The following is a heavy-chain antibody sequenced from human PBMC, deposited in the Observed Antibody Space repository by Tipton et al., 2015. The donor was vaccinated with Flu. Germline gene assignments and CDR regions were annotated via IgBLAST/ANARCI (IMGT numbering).Heavy chain of an antibody. Sequence: SLRLSCTASGFTFGDYAMSWVRQAPGKGLEWVGFIRSKAYGGTTEYAASVKGRFTISRDDSKSIAYLQMNSLKTEDTAVYYCTRAPVDFWSGYYSDYYYYGMDVWGQGTTVTVSS. CDR1: GFTFGDYA. V-gene: IGHV3-49*04. D-gene: IGHD3-3*01. CDR3: TRAPVDFWSGYYSDYYYYGMDV. J-gene: IGHJ6*02. CDR2: IRSKAYGGTT.